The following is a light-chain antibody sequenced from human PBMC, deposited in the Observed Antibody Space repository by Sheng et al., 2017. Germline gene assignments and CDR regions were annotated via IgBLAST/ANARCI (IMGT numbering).Light chain of an antibody. Sequence: DIQVTKSPSSLSASVGDRVTITCRASEGLGYALAWYQQKPGEAPKLLVNGVSRLESGVPSRFSGSRSGTDYTLTISSLQPEDFATYYCQQYYSTNSFGQGTKLEIK. CDR1: EGLGYA. CDR3: QQYYSTNS. V-gene: IGKV1-NL1*01. CDR2: GVS. J-gene: IGKJ2*03.